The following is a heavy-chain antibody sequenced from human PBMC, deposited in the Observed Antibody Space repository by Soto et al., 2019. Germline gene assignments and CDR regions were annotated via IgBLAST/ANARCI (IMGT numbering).Heavy chain of an antibody. D-gene: IGHD2-15*01. V-gene: IGHV3-11*01. CDR1: GFTFSDYY. Sequence: VQLVESGGGLVKPGGSLRLSCAASGFTFSDYYMSWIRQAPGKGLEWVSYISSSGSTIYYADSVKGRFTISRDNAKNSLYLQMNSLRAEDTAVYYCARRDIVVVVAATAQNYYYGMDVWGQGTTVTVSS. J-gene: IGHJ6*02. CDR3: ARRDIVVVVAATAQNYYYGMDV. CDR2: ISSSGSTI.